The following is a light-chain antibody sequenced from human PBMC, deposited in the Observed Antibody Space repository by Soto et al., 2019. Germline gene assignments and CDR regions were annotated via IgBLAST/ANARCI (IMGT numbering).Light chain of an antibody. Sequence: DIQMTQSPSTLSASVGDRVTVTCRASQSFSTWLAWYQQKPGKAPKLLIYDASNLESGVASRFSGSGSGTEFTLTITSLQPDDFATYYCQQYYRYPLTFGGGTTVEIK. CDR2: DAS. CDR3: QQYYRYPLT. CDR1: QSFSTW. J-gene: IGKJ4*01. V-gene: IGKV1-5*01.